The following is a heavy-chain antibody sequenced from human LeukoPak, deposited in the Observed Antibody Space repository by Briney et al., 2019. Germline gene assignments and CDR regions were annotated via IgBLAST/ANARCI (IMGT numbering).Heavy chain of an antibody. CDR1: EYTFTSYY. D-gene: IGHD3-10*01. J-gene: IGHJ6*02. V-gene: IGHV1-46*01. Sequence: GASVKVSCKASEYTFTSYYMHWVRQAPGQGLEWMGIINPSGGSTSYAQKFQGRVTMTRDTSTSTVYMELSSLRSEDTAVYYCARDPLTYYYGSGSYPTNYYYYGMDVWGQGTTVTVSS. CDR3: ARDPLTYYYGSGSYPTNYYYYGMDV. CDR2: INPSGGST.